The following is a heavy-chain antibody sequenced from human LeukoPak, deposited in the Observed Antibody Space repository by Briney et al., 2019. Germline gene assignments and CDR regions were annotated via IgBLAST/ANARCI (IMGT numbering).Heavy chain of an antibody. CDR1: GYSISSGYY. D-gene: IGHD3-22*01. J-gene: IGHJ3*02. V-gene: IGHV4-38-2*02. CDR3: ARVSEDSRVPDDAFDI. CDR2: IYHSGST. Sequence: SETLSLTCTVSGYSISSGYYWGWIRQPPGKGLEWIGRIYHSGSTYYNPSLKSRVTISVDKSKNQFSLKLSSVTAADTAVYYCARVSEDSRVPDDAFDIWGQGTMVTVSS.